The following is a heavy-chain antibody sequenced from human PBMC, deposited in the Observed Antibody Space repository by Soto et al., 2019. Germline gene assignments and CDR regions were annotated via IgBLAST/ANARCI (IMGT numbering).Heavy chain of an antibody. V-gene: IGHV4-30-2*01. CDR3: ARGSGYYKAFDI. J-gene: IGHJ3*02. Sequence: SETLSLTCAASGGSISSGGYSWSWIRQPPGKGLEWIGYIYHSGSTYYNPSLKSRVTISVDRSKNQFSLKLSSVTAADTAVYYCARGSGYYKAFDIWGQGTMVTVSS. CDR1: GGSISSGGYS. D-gene: IGHD3-9*01. CDR2: IYHSGST.